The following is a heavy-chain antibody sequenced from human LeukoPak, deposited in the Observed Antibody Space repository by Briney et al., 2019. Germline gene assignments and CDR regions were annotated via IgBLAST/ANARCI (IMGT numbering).Heavy chain of an antibody. J-gene: IGHJ4*02. CDR1: GDSIIGSTYD. Sequence: SGTLSLTCTVSGDSIIGSTYDRGRFRQPDWAWIRQPPGKGLAWIGNVFHNGDTRYNPSLESRVSISVDTSKNQFSLNLNFVTAADTAVYYCARYGTVYSFDTWGQGTLVTVSS. CDR3: ARYGTVYSFDT. V-gene: IGHV4-39*01. D-gene: IGHD3-9*01. CDR2: VFHNGDT.